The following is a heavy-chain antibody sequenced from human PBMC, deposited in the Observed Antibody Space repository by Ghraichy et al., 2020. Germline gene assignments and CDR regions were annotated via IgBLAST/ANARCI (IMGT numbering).Heavy chain of an antibody. CDR2: ITGSGAST. CDR1: GFIFSNYV. Sequence: GSLNISCAASGFIFSNYVMNWVRQAPGKGLEWVSSITGSGASTYYADSVKGRFTISRDNSGNTLYLQMNSLRDEDTAVYFCARVVSTVGWYEDSWGQGTLVTVSS. J-gene: IGHJ5*02. D-gene: IGHD6-19*01. V-gene: IGHV3-23*01. CDR3: ARVVSTVGWYEDS.